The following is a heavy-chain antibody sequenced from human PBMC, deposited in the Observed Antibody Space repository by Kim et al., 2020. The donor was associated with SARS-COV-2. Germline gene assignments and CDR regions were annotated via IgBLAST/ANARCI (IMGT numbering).Heavy chain of an antibody. CDR2: IYYSGST. D-gene: IGHD3-10*01. Sequence: SETLSLTCTVSGGSISSSSYYWGWIRQPPGKGLEWIGSIYYSGSTYYNPSLKSRVTISVDTSKNQFSLKLSSVTAADTAVYYCARVKGFGELLSYYYGM. CDR3: ARVKGFGELLSYYYGM. V-gene: IGHV4-39*07. J-gene: IGHJ6*01. CDR1: GGSISSSSYY.